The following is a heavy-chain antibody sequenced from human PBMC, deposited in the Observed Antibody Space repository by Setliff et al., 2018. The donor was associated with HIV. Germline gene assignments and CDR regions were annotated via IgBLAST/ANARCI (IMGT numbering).Heavy chain of an antibody. CDR2: INPNSGDT. D-gene: IGHD1-20*01. CDR1: GYTFTGYY. V-gene: IGHV1-2*02. J-gene: IGHJ5*02. CDR3: ARYKWNNWIFGWFDP. Sequence: ASVKVSCKASGYTFTGYYMRWVRQAPGQGLEWMGWINPNSGDTNYAQKFQGRFTISRDNAKNSLYLQMNSLRAEDTAVYYCARYKWNNWIFGWFDPWGQGTQVTVSS.